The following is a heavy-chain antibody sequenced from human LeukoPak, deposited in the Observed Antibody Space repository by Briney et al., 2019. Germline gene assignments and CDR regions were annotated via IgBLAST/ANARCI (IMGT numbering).Heavy chain of an antibody. CDR2: VNPNSGDT. CDR1: GYTFTGYY. Sequence: ASVKVSCKASGYTFTGYYMHWVRQDPGEGLEWIGWVNPNSGDTNYAQRFQGRVTMTWDTSISTACMELSRLTSDDTAVYFCARDRSGSSAAFDIWGQGTMVTVSS. V-gene: IGHV1-2*02. CDR3: ARDRSGSSAAFDI. J-gene: IGHJ3*02. D-gene: IGHD1-26*01.